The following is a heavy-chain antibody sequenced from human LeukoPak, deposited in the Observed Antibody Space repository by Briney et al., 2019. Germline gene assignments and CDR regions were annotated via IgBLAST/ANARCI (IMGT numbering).Heavy chain of an antibody. Sequence: QPGGSLELSCAASGFTFSGSAMHWVRQASGKGLEWVGRIRSKANSYATAYAASVKGRFTISRDDSKNTAYLQMNSLKTEDTAVYYCTRPMLYYYGSGSYSSVYYFDYWGQGTLVTVSS. CDR2: IRSKANSYAT. J-gene: IGHJ4*02. CDR3: TRPMLYYYGSGSYSSVYYFDY. V-gene: IGHV3-73*01. D-gene: IGHD3-10*01. CDR1: GFTFSGSA.